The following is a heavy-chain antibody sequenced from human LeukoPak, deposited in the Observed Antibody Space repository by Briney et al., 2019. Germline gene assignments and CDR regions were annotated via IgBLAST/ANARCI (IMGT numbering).Heavy chain of an antibody. Sequence: PGGSLRLSCSASGFTFSTYAMSWVRQAPGKGLEWVSAMSGNGANTYYTDSMKGRFTISRDNSKNTLYLQMNSLRAEDTAVYYCAKIRDNLVSKFCYYMDVWGKGTTVIVSS. J-gene: IGHJ6*03. D-gene: IGHD6-6*01. CDR3: AKIRDNLVSKFCYYMDV. V-gene: IGHV3-23*01. CDR2: MSGNGANT. CDR1: GFTFSTYA.